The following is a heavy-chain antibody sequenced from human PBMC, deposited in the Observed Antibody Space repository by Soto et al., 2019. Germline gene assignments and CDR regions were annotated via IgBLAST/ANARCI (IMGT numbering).Heavy chain of an antibody. CDR1: GGSISSSSYY. J-gene: IGHJ6*03. CDR2: IYYSGST. CDR3: ARLPHYDILTGYYGPYVYMDV. V-gene: IGHV4-39*01. D-gene: IGHD3-9*01. Sequence: PSETLSLTCTVSGGSISSSSYYWGWIRQPPGKGLEWIGSIYYSGSTYYNPSLKSRVTISVDTSKNQFSLKLSSVTAADTAVYYCARLPHYDILTGYYGPYVYMDVWGKGTTVTVSS.